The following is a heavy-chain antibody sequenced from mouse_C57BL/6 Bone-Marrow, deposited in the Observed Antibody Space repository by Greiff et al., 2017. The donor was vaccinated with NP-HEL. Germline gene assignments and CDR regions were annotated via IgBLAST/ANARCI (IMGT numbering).Heavy chain of an antibody. J-gene: IGHJ3*01. Sequence: EVQLQQSGPVLVKPGASVKMSCKASGYTFTDYYMNWVKQSHGKSLEWIGVINPYNGGTSYNQKFKGKATLTVDKSSSTAYMELNSLTSEDSAVYYCAREGYDYDGRFAYWGQGTLVTVSA. CDR1: GYTFTDYY. D-gene: IGHD2-4*01. V-gene: IGHV1-19*01. CDR3: AREGYDYDGRFAY. CDR2: INPYNGGT.